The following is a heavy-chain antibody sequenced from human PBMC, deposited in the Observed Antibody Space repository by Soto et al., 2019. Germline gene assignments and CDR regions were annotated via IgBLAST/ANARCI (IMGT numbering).Heavy chain of an antibody. CDR2: INHSGST. CDR3: ARARSADFDY. Sequence: SETLSLTCAVYGGSFSGYYWSWIRQPPGKGLEWIGEINHSGSTNYNPSLKSRVTISVDTSKNQFSLKLSSVTAADTAVYYCARARSADFDYWGQGTLVTVSS. V-gene: IGHV4-34*01. J-gene: IGHJ4*02. CDR1: GGSFSGYY.